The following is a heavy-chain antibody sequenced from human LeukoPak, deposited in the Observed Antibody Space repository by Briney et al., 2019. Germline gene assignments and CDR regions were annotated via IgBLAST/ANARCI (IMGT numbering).Heavy chain of an antibody. V-gene: IGHV3-53*01. D-gene: IGHD2-8*02. CDR3: ARDTGGTFDY. Sequence: GGSLSLSCEASGFTVSTTYMSWVLQAPEKGLEWVSIIYSGDRTYYADSVKGRFTISIDNSKNTLSLQMNRLRAEDTAMYYCARDTGGTFDYWGQGTLVTVSS. CDR2: IYSGDRT. J-gene: IGHJ4*02. CDR1: GFTVSTTY.